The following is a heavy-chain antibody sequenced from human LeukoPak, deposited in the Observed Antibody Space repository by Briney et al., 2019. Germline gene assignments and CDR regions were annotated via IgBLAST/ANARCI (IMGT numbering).Heavy chain of an antibody. CDR2: ISSSGSTM. D-gene: IGHD2-8*01. CDR1: GFTFSSYE. V-gene: IGHV3-48*03. CDR3: AKDGLMRFFDY. J-gene: IGHJ4*02. Sequence: AGGSLRLSCAASGFTFSSYEMNWVRQAPGKGLEWVSYISSSGSTMYYADSVKGRFTISRDNAKNSLYLQMNSLRADDTAVYHCAKDGLMRFFDYWGQGTLVTVSS.